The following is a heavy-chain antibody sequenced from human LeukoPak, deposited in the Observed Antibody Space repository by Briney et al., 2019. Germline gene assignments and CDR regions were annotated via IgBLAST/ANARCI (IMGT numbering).Heavy chain of an antibody. Sequence: GGSLRLSCATSGFTFSNAWMNWVRQAPGKGLEWVGRIKSKTDGGTTDYAAPVKGRFTISRDDSKNTLYLQMNSLKTEDTAVYYCSTTYYYDSSEGYWGQGTLVTVSS. CDR1: GFTFSNAW. J-gene: IGHJ4*02. D-gene: IGHD3-22*01. V-gene: IGHV3-15*07. CDR3: STTYYYDSSEGY. CDR2: IKSKTDGGTT.